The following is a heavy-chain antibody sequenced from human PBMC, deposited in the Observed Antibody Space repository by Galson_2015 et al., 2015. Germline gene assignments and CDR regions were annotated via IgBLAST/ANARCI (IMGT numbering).Heavy chain of an antibody. Sequence: SVKVSCKASGYTFTRYSINWVRQAPGQGLEWMGRINTSTGKPTYAQGVTGRFAFSMDTAVSTAYLHISSLRAEDTAMYYCAREEGFGGYSLFDSWGQGTLVTVSS. CDR2: INTSTGKP. J-gene: IGHJ5*01. D-gene: IGHD2-21*01. CDR1: GYTFTRYS. V-gene: IGHV7-4-1*02. CDR3: AREEGFGGYSLFDS.